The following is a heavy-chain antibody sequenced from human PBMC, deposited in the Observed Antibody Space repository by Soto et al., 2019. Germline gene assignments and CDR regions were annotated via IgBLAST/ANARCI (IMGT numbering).Heavy chain of an antibody. CDR3: TPSFDSSDFRRWFDP. Sequence: EVQLVESGGGLVQPGGSLRVSGEASGFTFSGAAMHWVRQASGKGLEWVGRIRTKTNNYATSYAESVNGRFTISRDDLKNTPYLQMYSLQIEDTGVYYCTPSFDSSDFRRWFDPWGQGTLVTVSS. J-gene: IGHJ5*02. CDR1: GFTFSGAA. CDR2: IRTKTNNYAT. V-gene: IGHV3-73*01. D-gene: IGHD3-22*01.